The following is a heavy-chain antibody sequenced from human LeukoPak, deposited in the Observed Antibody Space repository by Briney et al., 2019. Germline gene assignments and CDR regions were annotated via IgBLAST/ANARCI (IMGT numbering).Heavy chain of an antibody. J-gene: IGHJ4*02. CDR3: LSGYYHAAMDY. D-gene: IGHD3-22*01. Sequence: SETLSLTCAVYGGSFSGYYWSWIRQPPGKGLEWIGEINHSGSTNYNPSLKSRVTISVDTSKNQFSLKLSSVTAADTAVYYCLSGYYHAAMDYWGQGTLVTVSS. CDR2: INHSGST. V-gene: IGHV4-34*01. CDR1: GGSFSGYY.